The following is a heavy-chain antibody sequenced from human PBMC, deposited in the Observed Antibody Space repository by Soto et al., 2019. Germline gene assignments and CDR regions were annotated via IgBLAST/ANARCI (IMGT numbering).Heavy chain of an antibody. V-gene: IGHV4-39*01. CDR2: IYYSGST. J-gene: IGHJ6*02. CDR1: GGSISSSSYY. CDR3: ARQIRMGGMDV. D-gene: IGHD3-16*01. Sequence: SETLSLTCTVSGGSISSSSYYWGWIRQPPGKGLEWIGSIYYSGSTYYNPSLKSRVTISVDTSKNQFSLKLSSVTAADTAVYYCARQIRMGGMDVWGQGTTVTVSS.